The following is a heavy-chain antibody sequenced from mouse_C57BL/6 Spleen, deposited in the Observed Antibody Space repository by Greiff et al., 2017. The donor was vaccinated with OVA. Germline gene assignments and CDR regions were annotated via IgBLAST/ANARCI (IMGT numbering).Heavy chain of an antibody. D-gene: IGHD3-3*01. CDR3: ASGGTFDY. J-gene: IGHJ2*01. CDR1: GYSITSGYY. V-gene: IGHV3-6*01. Sequence: EVKLVESGPGLVKPSQSLSLTCSVTGYSITSGYYWNWIRQFPGNKLEWMGYISYDGSNNYNPSLKNRISITRDTSKNQFFLKLNSVTTEDTATYYCASGGTFDYWGQGTTLTVSS. CDR2: ISYDGSN.